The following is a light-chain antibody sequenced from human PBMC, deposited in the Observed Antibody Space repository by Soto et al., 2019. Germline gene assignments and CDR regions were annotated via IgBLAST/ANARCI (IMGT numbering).Light chain of an antibody. J-gene: IGLJ2*01. V-gene: IGLV2-14*01. CDR2: DVT. CDR1: SSDVGAYNY. CDR3: SSYTRSTTLVV. Sequence: QSALTQPASVSGSPGQSITISCTGTSSDVGAYNYVSWYQQHPGKAPKLMMYDVTNRPSAVSSRFSGSKSGNTASLTISGLQAEDEADYDCSSYTRSTTLVVFGGGTPLTVL.